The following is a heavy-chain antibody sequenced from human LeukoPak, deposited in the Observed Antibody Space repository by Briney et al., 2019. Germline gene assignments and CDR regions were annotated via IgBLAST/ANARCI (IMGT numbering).Heavy chain of an antibody. CDR2: ISSSSSYI. Sequence: GGSLRLSCAASGFTFSSYSMNWVRQAPGKGLEWVSSISSSSSYIYYADSVKGRFTISRDNAKNSLYLQMNSPRAEDTAVYYCARDRRAYSSSSRVYYYYYMDVWGKGTTVTVSS. CDR1: GFTFSSYS. V-gene: IGHV3-21*01. D-gene: IGHD6-6*01. J-gene: IGHJ6*03. CDR3: ARDRRAYSSSSRVYYYYYMDV.